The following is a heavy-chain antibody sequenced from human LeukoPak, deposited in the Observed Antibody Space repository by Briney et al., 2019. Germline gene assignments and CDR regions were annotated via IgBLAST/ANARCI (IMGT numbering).Heavy chain of an antibody. CDR3: AREPVVVVVAATLVFNWFDP. Sequence: SQTLSLTCAISGDSVSSNSAAWNWIRQSPSRGLEWLGRTYYRSKWYNDYAVSVKSRITINPDTSKNQFSLQLNSVTPEDTAVYYCAREPVVVVVAATLVFNWFDPWGQGTLVTVSS. J-gene: IGHJ5*02. D-gene: IGHD2-15*01. V-gene: IGHV6-1*01. CDR1: GDSVSSNSAA. CDR2: TYYRSKWYN.